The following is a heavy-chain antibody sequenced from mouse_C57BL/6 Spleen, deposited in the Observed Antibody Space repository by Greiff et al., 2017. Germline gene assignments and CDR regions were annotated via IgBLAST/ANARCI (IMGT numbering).Heavy chain of an antibody. CDR2: ISSGSSTI. CDR1: GFTFSDYG. J-gene: IGHJ3*01. V-gene: IGHV5-17*01. CDR3: ARNSFAY. Sequence: EVQLVESGGGLVKPGGSLKLSCAASGFTFSDYGMHWVRQAPEKGLEWVAYISSGSSTIYYADTVKGRFTISRDNAKNTLCLQMTSLRSEDTAMYYCARNSFAYWGQGTLVTVSA.